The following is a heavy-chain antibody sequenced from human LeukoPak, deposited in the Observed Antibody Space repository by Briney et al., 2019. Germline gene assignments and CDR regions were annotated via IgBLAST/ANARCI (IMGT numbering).Heavy chain of an antibody. V-gene: IGHV3-21*01. J-gene: IGHJ4*02. CDR1: GFTFSSYS. CDR3: ARDRSGTMVRD. CDR2: ISSSSSYI. Sequence: GGSLRLSCAASGFTFSSYSMNWVRQAPGKGLEWVSSISSSSSYIYYADSVKGRFTISRDNAKNSLHLQMNSLRAEDTAVYYCARDRSGTMVRDWGQGTLVTVSS. D-gene: IGHD3-10*01.